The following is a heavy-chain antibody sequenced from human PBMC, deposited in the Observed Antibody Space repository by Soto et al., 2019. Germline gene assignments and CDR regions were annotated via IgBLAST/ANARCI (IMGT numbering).Heavy chain of an antibody. CDR3: AILMGCSSTSCPYGMDV. J-gene: IGHJ6*02. Sequence: PGGSLRLSCAASGFTFSSYGMHWVRQAPGKGLEWVAVISYDGSNKYYADSVKGRFTISRDNSKNTLYLQMNSLRAEDTAVYYCAILMGCSSTSCPYGMDVWGQGTTVTVSS. CDR1: GFTFSSYG. V-gene: IGHV3-30*03. D-gene: IGHD2-2*01. CDR2: ISYDGSNK.